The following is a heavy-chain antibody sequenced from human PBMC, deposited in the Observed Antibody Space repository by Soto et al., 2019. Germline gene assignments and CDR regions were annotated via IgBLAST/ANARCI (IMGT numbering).Heavy chain of an antibody. Sequence: VTVYCKASDYTFTRYGISWVRQDPGQGLEWMGWISAYNGNTNYAQKLQGRVTMTTDTSTSTAYMELRSLRSDDTAVYYCARVEYQLPAPFDYWGQGTLVTVSS. CDR2: ISAYNGNT. D-gene: IGHD2-2*01. CDR1: DYTFTRYG. J-gene: IGHJ4*02. V-gene: IGHV1-18*01. CDR3: ARVEYQLPAPFDY.